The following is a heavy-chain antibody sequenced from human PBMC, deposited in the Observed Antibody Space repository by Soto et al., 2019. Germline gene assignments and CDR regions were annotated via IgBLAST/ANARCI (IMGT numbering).Heavy chain of an antibody. D-gene: IGHD2-21*02. CDR1: GFSVSDYY. Sequence: EVQLVESGGALVQPGRSLTLSCAASGFSVSDYYMSWVRQAPGKGLDWASIIYTAGTTYYEDYLKGRVTFSRDSSKNTLYLQLNMRRVEDTGGYYCARALRERGGDDLGDWGQGSLVSVSS. CDR3: ARALRERGGDDLGD. V-gene: IGHV3-66*01. J-gene: IGHJ4*02. CDR2: IYTAGTT.